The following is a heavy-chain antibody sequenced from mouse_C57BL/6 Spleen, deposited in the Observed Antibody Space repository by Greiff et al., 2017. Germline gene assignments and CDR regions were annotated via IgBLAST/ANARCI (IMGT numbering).Heavy chain of an antibody. Sequence: DVMLVESGGGLVKPGGSLKLSCAASGFTFSDYGMHWVRQAPEKGLEWVAYISSGSSTIYYADTVKGRFTISRDNAKNTLFLQMTSLRSEDTAMYYCARMGYLYYYAMDYWGQGTSVTVSS. CDR1: GFTFSDYG. J-gene: IGHJ4*01. V-gene: IGHV5-17*01. D-gene: IGHD2-2*01. CDR3: ARMGYLYYYAMDY. CDR2: ISSGSSTI.